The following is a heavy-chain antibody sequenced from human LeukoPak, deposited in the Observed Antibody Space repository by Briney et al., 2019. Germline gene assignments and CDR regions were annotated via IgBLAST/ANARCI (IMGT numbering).Heavy chain of an antibody. J-gene: IGHJ4*02. D-gene: IGHD3-22*01. CDR1: GFTFSDYY. CDR2: ISSSGSTI. V-gene: IGHV3-11*01. Sequence: PGGSLRLSCAASGFTFSDYYMSWIRQAPGKGLEWVSYISSSGSTIYYADSVKGRFTISRDNAKNSLYLQMNSLRAEDAAVYYCAREFYDSSGYYYSFDYWGQGTLVTVPS. CDR3: AREFYDSSGYYYSFDY.